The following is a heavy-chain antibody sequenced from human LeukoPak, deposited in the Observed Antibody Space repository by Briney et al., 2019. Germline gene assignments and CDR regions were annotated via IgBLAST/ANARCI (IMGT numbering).Heavy chain of an antibody. CDR2: ISSSRSYT. CDR3: ARASAQGGDAFDI. J-gene: IGHJ3*02. Sequence: AGGSLRLSCAASGFTFSSYSMNWVRQAPGKGLEWVSSISSSRSYTYYADSVKRRFNISRDNAKNSLYLQMNSLRAEDTAVYYCARASAQGGDAFDIWGQGTMVTVSS. V-gene: IGHV3-21*01. CDR1: GFTFSSYS. D-gene: IGHD1-26*01.